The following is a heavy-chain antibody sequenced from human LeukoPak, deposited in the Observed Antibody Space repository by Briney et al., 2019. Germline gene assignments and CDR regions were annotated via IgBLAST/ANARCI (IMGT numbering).Heavy chain of an antibody. J-gene: IGHJ4*02. CDR3: ARVDDSSGCSSYFDY. D-gene: IGHD3-22*01. CDR1: GYTFTSYG. CDR2: ISAYNGNT. V-gene: IGHV1-18*01. Sequence: ASVKVSCKASGYTFTSYGISWVRQAPGQGLEWMGWISAYNGNTNYAQKLQGRVTMTTDTSTSTAYMELRNLRSDDTAVYYGARVDDSSGCSSYFDYSGQGNRVSASS.